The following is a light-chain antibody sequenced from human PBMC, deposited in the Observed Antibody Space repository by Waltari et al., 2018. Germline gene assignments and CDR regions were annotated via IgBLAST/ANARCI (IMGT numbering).Light chain of an antibody. J-gene: IGKJ1*01. Sequence: DIVMTQSPDSLAVSLGERATINCKSSQSVLNSFNNKNYLAWYQQRPGQAPKLLLYGASTRESGVPDRFSGSGSGTDFTLTISSLQAEDVAVYYCQQYYSSLWTFGQGAKVEVK. CDR3: QQYYSSLWT. CDR2: GAS. CDR1: QSVLNSFNNKNY. V-gene: IGKV4-1*01.